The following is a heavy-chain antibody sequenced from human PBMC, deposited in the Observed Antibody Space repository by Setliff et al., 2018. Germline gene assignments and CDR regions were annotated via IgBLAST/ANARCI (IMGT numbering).Heavy chain of an antibody. CDR1: GASINSGTYY. CDR2: LHTSGST. D-gene: IGHD1-26*01. J-gene: IGHJ4*02. V-gene: IGHV4-61*02. Sequence: SETLSLTCAVSGASINSGTYYWSWIRQPAGKGLEWVGRLHTSGSTTCNPSLQSRVTISVDTSKNHFSLNLTSVTAADTAVYFCARDSTILGATDYWGQGTLVTVSS. CDR3: ARDSTILGATDY.